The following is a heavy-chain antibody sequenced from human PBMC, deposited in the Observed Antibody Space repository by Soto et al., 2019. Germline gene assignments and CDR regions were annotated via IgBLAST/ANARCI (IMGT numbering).Heavy chain of an antibody. CDR2: IWYDGSNK. CDR1: GFTFSSYG. V-gene: IGHV3-33*01. CDR3: ARQEAVAGTWDYFDY. J-gene: IGHJ4*02. Sequence: GGSLRLSCAASGFTFSSYGMHWVRQAPGKGLEWVAVIWYDGSNKYYADSVKGRFTISRDNSKNTLYLQMNSLRAEDTAVYYCARQEAVAGTWDYFDYWGQGTLVTVSS. D-gene: IGHD6-19*01.